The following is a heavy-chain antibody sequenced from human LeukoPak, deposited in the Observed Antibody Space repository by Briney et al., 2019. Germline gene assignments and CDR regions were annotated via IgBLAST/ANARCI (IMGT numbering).Heavy chain of an antibody. V-gene: IGHV3-30*14. Sequence: PGGSLRLSCAASGFTFSSYAMHWVRQAPGKGLEWVAVISYDGSNKYYADSVKGRFTISRDNSKNTLYLQMSSLRAEDTALYYCAKQRAGSAWFTLDYWGPGTLITVSS. CDR3: AKQRAGSAWFTLDY. J-gene: IGHJ4*02. CDR1: GFTFSSYA. D-gene: IGHD6-19*01. CDR2: ISYDGSNK.